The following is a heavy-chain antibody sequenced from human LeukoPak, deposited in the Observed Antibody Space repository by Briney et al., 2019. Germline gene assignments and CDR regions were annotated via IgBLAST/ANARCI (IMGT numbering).Heavy chain of an antibody. CDR2: IYYGST. CDR3: ARQESGTWFDP. Sequence: PSETLSLTSNVSGGSISTYCWSWIRQPPGKGLEWIGFIYYGSTNYNPSLKSRVTISVDTSKNQFSLKLSSVTAADTAVYYCARQESGTWFDPWGQGILVTVSS. V-gene: IGHV4-59*08. J-gene: IGHJ5*02. D-gene: IGHD1-14*01. CDR1: GGSISTYC.